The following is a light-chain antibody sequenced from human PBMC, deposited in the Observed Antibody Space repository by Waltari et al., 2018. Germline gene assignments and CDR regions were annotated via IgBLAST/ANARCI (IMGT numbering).Light chain of an antibody. J-gene: IGKJ1*01. CDR2: AAS. CDR1: QSIKTY. V-gene: IGKV1-39*01. CDR3: QQSYLTTPWT. Sequence: DIQLTQSPSSLSASVGDRVTITCRASQSIKTYLNWDQQEQGKAPKFLIFAASSLQRGVPSRVSGSGSGTDFTLTISSLQPEDFATYYCQQSYLTTPWTFGQGTKVEIK.